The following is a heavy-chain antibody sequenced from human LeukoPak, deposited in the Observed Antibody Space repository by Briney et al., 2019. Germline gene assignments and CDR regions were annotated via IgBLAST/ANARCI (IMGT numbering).Heavy chain of an antibody. CDR2: INSDGSST. V-gene: IGHV3-74*01. D-gene: IGHD3-16*02. CDR3: ARDSLITFGGVIVPHYMDV. Sequence: GGSLRLSCAASGFTFSSYWMHWVRQAPGKGLVWVSRINSDGSSTSYADSVKGRFTISRDNAKNTLYLQMGSLRAEDMAVYYCARDSLITFGGVIVPHYMDVWGKGTTVTISS. CDR1: GFTFSSYW. J-gene: IGHJ6*03.